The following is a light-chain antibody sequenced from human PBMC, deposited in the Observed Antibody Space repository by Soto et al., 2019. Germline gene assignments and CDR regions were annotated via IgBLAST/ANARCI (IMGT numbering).Light chain of an antibody. CDR3: SSHTSISTHVV. CDR1: SSDGGGYNY. Sequence: QSALTQPASVSGSPGQSITISCTGTSSDGGGYNYVSWYQQHPGKAHKLMIYEVSNRPSGVSNRFSGSKSGNTASLTISGLQAEDEDDYYCSSHTSISTHVVFGGGTKLTVL. CDR2: EVS. V-gene: IGLV2-14*01. J-gene: IGLJ2*01.